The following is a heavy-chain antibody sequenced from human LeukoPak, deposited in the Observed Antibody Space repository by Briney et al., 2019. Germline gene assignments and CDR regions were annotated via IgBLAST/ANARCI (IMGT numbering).Heavy chain of an antibody. J-gene: IGHJ4*02. CDR1: GGSFSGYY. CDR3: ARADLWFGEFDY. V-gene: IGHV4-59*01. CDR2: IYYSGST. D-gene: IGHD3-10*01. Sequence: PSETLSLTCAVYGGSFSGYYWSWIRQPPGKGLEWIGYIYYSGSTNCNPSLKSRVTISVDTSKNQFSLKLSSVTAADTAVYYCARADLWFGEFDYWGQGTLVTVSS.